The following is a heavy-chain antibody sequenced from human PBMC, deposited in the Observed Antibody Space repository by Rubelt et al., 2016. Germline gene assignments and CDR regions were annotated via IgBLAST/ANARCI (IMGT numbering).Heavy chain of an antibody. CDR3: AREDELMVGAMGLDY. D-gene: IGHD1-26*01. CDR1: GFTFTNYW. Sequence: EVQLVESGGGLVQPGGSLRLSCAASGFTFTNYWTHWVRQAPGKGLVWISRISTDGRSTSYADSVKGRVTISRGNAKNTRYLQMNSLRVEDTAVYYCAREDELMVGAMGLDYWGQGTLVTVSS. CDR2: ISTDGRST. J-gene: IGHJ4*02. V-gene: IGHV3-74*01.